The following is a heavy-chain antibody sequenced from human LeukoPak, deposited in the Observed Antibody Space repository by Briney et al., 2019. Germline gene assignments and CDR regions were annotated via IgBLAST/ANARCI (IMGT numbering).Heavy chain of an antibody. CDR1: GDSVSTNSGG. D-gene: IGHD5-24*01. V-gene: IGHV6-1*01. J-gene: IGHJ4*02. Sequence: SQTLSLTCAISGDSVSTNSGGWNWIRQSPSRGLEWLGRTYDKSNWYNDYAVSVKSRITINPGTSKNQFSLQLNSVTPEDTAVYYCARGWLQSGFDYWGQGTLVTVSS. CDR3: ARGWLQSGFDY. CDR2: TYDKSNWYN.